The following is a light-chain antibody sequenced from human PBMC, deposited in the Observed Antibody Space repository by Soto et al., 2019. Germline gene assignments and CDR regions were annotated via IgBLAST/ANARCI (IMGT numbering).Light chain of an antibody. CDR3: QHYGNSLWT. V-gene: IGKV3-20*01. CDR2: RTS. J-gene: IGKJ1*01. CDR1: ESVSSSF. Sequence: EVVLTQSPGTLSLSPGERATLSCRASESVSSSFLTWYQQKPGQAPRLLIYRTSNRVTGIPDRFSGSGSGIDFTFTISRLEPEDFSIYFCQHYGNSLWTFGQGTKVEIK.